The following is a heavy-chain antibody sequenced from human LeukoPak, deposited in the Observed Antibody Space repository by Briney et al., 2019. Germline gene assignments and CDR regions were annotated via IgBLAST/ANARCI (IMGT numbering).Heavy chain of an antibody. V-gene: IGHV4-39*01. CDR1: GDSISSSSYY. CDR2: INHSGST. J-gene: IGHJ4*02. D-gene: IGHD3-22*01. CDR3: GRHLRASSGYPRHFDF. Sequence: SETLSLTCSVSGDSISSSSYYWGWLRPPQGKGLEGSGSINHSGSTYYNPSLRSRITISVDTSRNLLPQRISSVTAADTAVYYCGRHLRASSGYPRHFDFWGEGILVTVSS.